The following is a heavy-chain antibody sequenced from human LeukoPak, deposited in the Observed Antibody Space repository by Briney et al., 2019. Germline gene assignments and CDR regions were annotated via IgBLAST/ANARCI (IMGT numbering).Heavy chain of an antibody. V-gene: IGHV3-30-3*01. Sequence: GGSLRLSCAASGFTFSSYAMHWVRQAPGKGLEWVAVISYDGSNKYYADSVKGRFTISRDNSKNTLYLQMNSLRAEDTAVYYCAAVGATTSISAFDIWGQGTMVTVSS. CDR1: GFTFSSYA. CDR2: ISYDGSNK. D-gene: IGHD1-26*01. J-gene: IGHJ3*02. CDR3: AAVGATTSISAFDI.